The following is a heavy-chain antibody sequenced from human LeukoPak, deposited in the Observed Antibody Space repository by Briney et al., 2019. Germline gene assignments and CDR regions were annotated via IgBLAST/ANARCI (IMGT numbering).Heavy chain of an antibody. CDR1: GVTFSSYA. CDR2: ISGSGGST. Sequence: PGGSLRLSCAASGVTFSSYAMSWVRQAPGKGLEWVSGISGSGGSTYYADSVKGRFTISRDNSKNTLYLQMNSLRAEDTAVYYCAKDGGYRPLGDFDYWGQGTLVTVSS. V-gene: IGHV3-23*01. D-gene: IGHD5-24*01. CDR3: AKDGGYRPLGDFDY. J-gene: IGHJ4*02.